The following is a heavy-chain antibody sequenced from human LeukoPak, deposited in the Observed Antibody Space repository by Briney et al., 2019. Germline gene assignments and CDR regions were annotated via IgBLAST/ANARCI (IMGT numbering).Heavy chain of an antibody. J-gene: IGHJ4*02. V-gene: IGHV3-7*01. CDR1: GFTFDNYW. CDR3: ARGSSFGSY. CDR2: IKQDDSEK. Sequence: GSLRLSCATSGFTFDNYWMHWVRQAPGKGLEWVANIKQDDSEKYYVDFVRGRFTISRDNAKNSLYLQMNSLKVEDTAVYYCARGSSFGSYWGQGTLVTVSS. D-gene: IGHD6-6*01.